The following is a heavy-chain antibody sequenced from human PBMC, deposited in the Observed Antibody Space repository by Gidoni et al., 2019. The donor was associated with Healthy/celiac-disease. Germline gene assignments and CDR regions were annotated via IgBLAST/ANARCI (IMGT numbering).Heavy chain of an antibody. CDR1: GGTFSSYP. D-gene: IGHD4-17*01. Sequence: QAQLGQSGAEGKKPGSSVKVSCKASGGTFSSYPISWVRQAPGQGLEWLGRTLPILGIANHAHNFQGRVTITADKSTSTAYMELSSLRSEGTAVYYCASLHYGDYWYQFDYWGQGTLVTVSS. CDR2: TLPILGIA. CDR3: ASLHYGDYWYQFDY. J-gene: IGHJ4*02. V-gene: IGHV1-69*02.